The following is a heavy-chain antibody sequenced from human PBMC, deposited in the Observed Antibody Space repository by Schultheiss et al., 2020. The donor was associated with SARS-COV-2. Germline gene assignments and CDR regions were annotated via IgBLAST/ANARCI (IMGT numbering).Heavy chain of an antibody. V-gene: IGHV4-59*01. CDR1: GGSISSYY. CDR3: ARLFSPGRAFDI. J-gene: IGHJ3*02. CDR2: IYYSGST. Sequence: SETLSLTCTVSGGSISSYYWSWIRQPPGKGLEWIGYIYYSGSTNYNPSLKSRVTISVDTSKNQFSLKLSSVTAADTAVYYCARLFSPGRAFDIWGQGTMVTVSS. D-gene: IGHD2/OR15-2a*01.